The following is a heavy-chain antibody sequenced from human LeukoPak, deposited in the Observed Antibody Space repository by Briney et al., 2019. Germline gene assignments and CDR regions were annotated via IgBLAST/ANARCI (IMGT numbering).Heavy chain of an antibody. J-gene: IGHJ4*02. D-gene: IGHD2-2*01. V-gene: IGHV5-51*01. CDR2: IYPGDSDA. CDR1: GYSLTSYW. CDR3: ARIPCSSASCHKRFDY. Sequence: GESLKISCKGSGYSLTSYWIGWVRQMPGKGLEWMGIIYPGDSDATYSPSFQGQVTISADKSISTAYLQWSSLKASDTAIYYCARIPCSSASCHKRFDYWGQGTLVTVSS.